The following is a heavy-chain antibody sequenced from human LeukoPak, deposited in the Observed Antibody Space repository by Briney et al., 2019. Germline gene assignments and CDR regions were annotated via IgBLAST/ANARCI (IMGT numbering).Heavy chain of an antibody. D-gene: IGHD5-12*01. CDR1: GFTFSSYG. J-gene: IGHJ5*01. V-gene: IGHV3-30*02. CDR2: IRNDGSDK. CDR3: AKGGYSGHEFDF. Sequence: GGSLRLSCAASGFTFSSYGMHWVRQAPGKGLEWVSFIRNDGSDKYYADSVKGRFTISRDNSKNTLYLQMNSLTVEDTAVYYCAKGGYSGHEFDFWGQGALVTVSS.